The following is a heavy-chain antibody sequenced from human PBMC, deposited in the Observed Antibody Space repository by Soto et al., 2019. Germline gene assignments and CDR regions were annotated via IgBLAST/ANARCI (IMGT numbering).Heavy chain of an antibody. J-gene: IGHJ5*02. Sequence: QITLKESGPTLVKPTQTLTLTCTFSGFSLSTSGVGVGWIRQPPGKALEWLALIYWDDDKRYSPSLKSRLTITKDTSKNQVVLTMTNMDPVDTATYYCAHSRISDYSNYVDWFDPWGQGTLVTVSS. CDR3: AHSRISDYSNYVDWFDP. CDR1: GFSLSTSGVG. D-gene: IGHD4-4*01. CDR2: IYWDDDK. V-gene: IGHV2-5*02.